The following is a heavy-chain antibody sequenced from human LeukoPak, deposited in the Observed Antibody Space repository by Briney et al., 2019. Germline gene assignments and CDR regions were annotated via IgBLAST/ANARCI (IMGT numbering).Heavy chain of an antibody. CDR3: ATWGSSSSPLPTMDV. V-gene: IGHV1-46*01. Sequence: ASVKVSCKASGYTFTSYYMHWVRQAPGQGLEWMGIINPNGGSTNYPQKFQGRVTMTRDTSTSTVYMELSSLRSEDTAVYYCATWGSSSSPLPTMDVWGQGTTVTVSS. D-gene: IGHD6-13*01. J-gene: IGHJ6*02. CDR2: INPNGGST. CDR1: GYTFTSYY.